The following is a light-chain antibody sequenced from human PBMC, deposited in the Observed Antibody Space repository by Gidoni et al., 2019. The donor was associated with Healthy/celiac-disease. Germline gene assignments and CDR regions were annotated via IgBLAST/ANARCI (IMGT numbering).Light chain of an antibody. CDR3: QQYDNLPLT. J-gene: IGKJ3*01. CDR2: DAS. CDR1: QDIRNY. V-gene: IGKV1-33*01. Sequence: DIQMTQSPSALSASVGDRVTITCQASQDIRNYLNWYQQKPGKSPKLLIYDASNLETGVPSRFSGSVSGTDFTFTIISLQPEDIATYYCQQYDNLPLTFGPGTKVDIK.